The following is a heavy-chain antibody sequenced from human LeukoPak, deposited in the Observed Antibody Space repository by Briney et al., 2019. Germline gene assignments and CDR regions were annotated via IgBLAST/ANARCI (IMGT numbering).Heavy chain of an antibody. V-gene: IGHV5-51*01. CDR3: GSRAGAAGVFGF. CDR2: IFTGDSDT. D-gene: IGHD6-13*01. J-gene: IGHJ4*02. Sequence: MHGESLQISCKGSGYSFTPYWIGWVRQMNGRGLELMGIIFTGDSDTRNSPSCQGQVTISAHQTITTAYLQCSSLKASDTAMYYWGSRAGAAGVFGFWGQGTLVTVSS. CDR1: GYSFTPYW.